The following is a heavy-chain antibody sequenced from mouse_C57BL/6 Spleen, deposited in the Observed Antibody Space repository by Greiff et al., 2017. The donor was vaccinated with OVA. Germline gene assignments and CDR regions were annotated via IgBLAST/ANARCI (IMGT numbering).Heavy chain of an antibody. D-gene: IGHD1-1*01. Sequence: EVHLVESAGGLVQPGSSMKLSCTASGFTFSDYYMAWVRQVPEKGLEWVANINYDGSSTYYLDSLKSRFIISRDNAKNILYLQMSSLKSEDTATYYCAREVSSDYFDYWGQGTTLTVSS. CDR3: AREVSSDYFDY. CDR2: INYDGSST. V-gene: IGHV5-16*01. J-gene: IGHJ2*01. CDR1: GFTFSDYY.